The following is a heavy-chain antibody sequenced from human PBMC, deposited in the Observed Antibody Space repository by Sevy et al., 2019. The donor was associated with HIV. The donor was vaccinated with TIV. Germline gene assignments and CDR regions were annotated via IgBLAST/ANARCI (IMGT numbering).Heavy chain of an antibody. Sequence: GGSLRLSCAASGFTFDDYAMHWVRQAPGKGLEWVSGISWNSGSIGYADSVKGRFTISRDNAKTSLYLQMNSLRAEDTALYYCAKGEWELIDYWGQGTLVTVSS. J-gene: IGHJ4*02. D-gene: IGHD1-26*01. CDR3: AKGEWELIDY. CDR1: GFTFDDYA. V-gene: IGHV3-9*01. CDR2: ISWNSGSI.